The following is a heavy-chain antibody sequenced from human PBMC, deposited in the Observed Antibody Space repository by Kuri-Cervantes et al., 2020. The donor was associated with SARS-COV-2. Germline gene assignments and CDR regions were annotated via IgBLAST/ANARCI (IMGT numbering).Heavy chain of an antibody. V-gene: IGHV3-52*01. CDR2: IKCDGSGK. D-gene: IGHD5-18*01. J-gene: IGHJ4*02. CDR1: GFTFSSSW. Sequence: GGSLRLSCAASGFTFSSSWMHWVCQAPEKGLEWVADIKCDGSGKYYVDSVKGRFTISRDNAKNSLYLQMNSLRAEDTAVYYCAGSANFDYWGQGTLVTVSS. CDR3: AGSANFDY.